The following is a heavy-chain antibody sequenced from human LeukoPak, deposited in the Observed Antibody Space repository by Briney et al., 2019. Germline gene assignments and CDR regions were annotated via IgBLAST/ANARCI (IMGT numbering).Heavy chain of an antibody. CDR3: ARSRFLESILPNDAFVI. D-gene: IGHD3-3*01. J-gene: IGHJ3*02. V-gene: IGHV1-69*02. CDR2: IIPILGIA. Sequence: SVKVSCKTSGGTFTSYTISWVRHAHGPGLELMGRIIPILGIANYAQKFQGRVTITADKSTSTAYMELSSLRSEDTAVYYCARSRFLESILPNDAFVIWGQGTMVTVSS. CDR1: GGTFTSYT.